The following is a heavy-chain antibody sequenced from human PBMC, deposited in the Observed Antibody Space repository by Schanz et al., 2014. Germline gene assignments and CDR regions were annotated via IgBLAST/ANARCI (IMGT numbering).Heavy chain of an antibody. CDR1: GYTFTDYH. CDR2: IYLSDGST. J-gene: IGHJ5*02. CDR3: ARERGVRGGGVWKVNWFDP. V-gene: IGHV1-46*01. D-gene: IGHD3-10*01. Sequence: QVQLVQSGAEVKKPGASVKVSCKASGYTFTDYHIHWVRQAPGQGLEWMGRIYLSDGSTRYAQKFQGRVTVTRDTSTTTVYMDLSSLISEDTAVYYCARERGVRGGGVWKVNWFDPWGQGTLVTVSS.